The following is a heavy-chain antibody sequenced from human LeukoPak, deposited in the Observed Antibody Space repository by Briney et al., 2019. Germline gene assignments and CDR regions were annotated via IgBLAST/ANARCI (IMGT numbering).Heavy chain of an antibody. D-gene: IGHD6-13*01. CDR1: GGSISSSNW. J-gene: IGHJ5*02. CDR2: IYHSGST. CDR3: ARGPSKQLVAGWFDP. Sequence: PSGTESLTCAVSGGSISSSNWWRWVRQPPGKGLEWIGEIYHSGSTNYNPSLKSRVTISVDKSKNQFSLKLSSVTAADTAVYYCARGPSKQLVAGWFDPWGQGTLVTVSS. V-gene: IGHV4-4*02.